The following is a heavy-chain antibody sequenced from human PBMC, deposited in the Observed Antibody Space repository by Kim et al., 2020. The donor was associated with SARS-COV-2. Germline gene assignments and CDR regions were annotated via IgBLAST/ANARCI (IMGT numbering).Heavy chain of an antibody. CDR2: IKSKTDGGTT. J-gene: IGHJ4*02. Sequence: GGSLRLSCAASGFTFSNACMSWVRQAPGKGLEWVGRIKSKTDGGTTDYAAPVKVRFTISRDDSKNTLYLQMNNLKTEDTAVYYCTTALSSSSWPPSYFDYWGQGTLVTVSS. V-gene: IGHV3-15*01. CDR1: GFTFSNAC. CDR3: TTALSSSSWPPSYFDY. D-gene: IGHD6-13*01.